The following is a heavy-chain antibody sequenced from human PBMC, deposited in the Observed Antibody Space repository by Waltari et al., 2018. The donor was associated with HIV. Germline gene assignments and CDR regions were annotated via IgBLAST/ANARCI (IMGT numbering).Heavy chain of an antibody. CDR2: FDPEDRET. CDR3: ATTRQWLVHSGLDV. D-gene: IGHD6-19*01. CDR1: GYILPELS. V-gene: IGHV1-24*01. J-gene: IGHJ6*02. Sequence: QVQLVQSGAEGKKPGASVKVSCKVSGYILPELSIHWVRQAPGEGLEWMGGFDPEDRETIYAQKFQGRVTMTEDTSTDTTYMELSSLRSEDTAVYYCATTRQWLVHSGLDVWGQGTTVTVSS.